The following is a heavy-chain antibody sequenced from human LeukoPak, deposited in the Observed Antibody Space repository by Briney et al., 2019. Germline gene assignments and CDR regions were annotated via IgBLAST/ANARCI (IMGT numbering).Heavy chain of an antibody. D-gene: IGHD1-26*01. V-gene: IGHV4-59*01. CDR2: IYYSGST. Sequence: AETLSLTCTVSGGSISSYYWSWIRQPPGKGLEWIGYIYYSGSTNYNPSLKSRLTILVDTSTNQFSLKLSSEAAADTAVDYCARDGTGGSYSAWFDPWGQGTLVTVSS. J-gene: IGHJ5*02. CDR3: ARDGTGGSYSAWFDP. CDR1: GGSISSYY.